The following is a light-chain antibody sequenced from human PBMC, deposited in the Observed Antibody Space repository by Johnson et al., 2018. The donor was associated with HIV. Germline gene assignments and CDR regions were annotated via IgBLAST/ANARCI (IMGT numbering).Light chain of an antibody. CDR3: GTWDRSLGAWV. CDR2: DNT. V-gene: IGLV1-51*01. J-gene: IGLJ1*01. CDR1: SSNIGIQY. Sequence: QSVLTQPPSVSAAPGQKVTISCSGSSSNIGIQYVSWYQQLPGTAPKLLIYDNTKRPSGIPDRFSGSQYGKSDHMGITALQTGDESDAYCGTWDRSLGAWVIGTGTKVTVL.